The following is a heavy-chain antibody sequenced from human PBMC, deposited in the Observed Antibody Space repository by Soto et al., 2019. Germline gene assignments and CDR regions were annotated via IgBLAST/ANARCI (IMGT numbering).Heavy chain of an antibody. J-gene: IGHJ5*02. CDR2: VVGSGGEI. V-gene: IGHV3-23*01. D-gene: IGHD2-21*01. CDR3: AKDAVYNDGLWLMDS. Sequence: GGSLRFSCAASGFTISTYAMTWVRQAPGKGLECVSGVVGSGGEIYYADSVKGRFTISKDNSKNTLYLQMNSLRDEDTAVYYCAKDAVYNDGLWLMDSWGQGTLVTVSS. CDR1: GFTISTYA.